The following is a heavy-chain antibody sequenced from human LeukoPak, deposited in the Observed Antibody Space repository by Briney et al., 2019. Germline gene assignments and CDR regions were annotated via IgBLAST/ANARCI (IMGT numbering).Heavy chain of an antibody. Sequence: ASVKVSCKASGYSFTSYDINWVRQATGQGLEWMGWMNPNSGNTGYAQKFQGRVTMTRNTSISTAYTELSSLRSEDTAVYYCARDFPRSTSCLGYWGQGTLVTVSS. D-gene: IGHD2-2*01. CDR1: GYSFTSYD. J-gene: IGHJ4*02. V-gene: IGHV1-8*01. CDR2: MNPNSGNT. CDR3: ARDFPRSTSCLGY.